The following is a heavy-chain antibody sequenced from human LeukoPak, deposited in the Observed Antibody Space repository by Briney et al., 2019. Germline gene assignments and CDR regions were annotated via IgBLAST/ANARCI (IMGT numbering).Heavy chain of an antibody. V-gene: IGHV3-74*01. CDR3: AREGTASIEY. CDR1: GFTFSGYW. Sequence: GVSLRLSCAASGFTFSGYWVYWVRQAPGKGLVCVSRISTDVSNTRYADSVKGRFTISRDNAKNTLYLQMNSLRAEDTAVYYCAREGTASIEYWGQGTLVTVSS. CDR2: ISTDVSNT. D-gene: IGHD3-10*01. J-gene: IGHJ4*02.